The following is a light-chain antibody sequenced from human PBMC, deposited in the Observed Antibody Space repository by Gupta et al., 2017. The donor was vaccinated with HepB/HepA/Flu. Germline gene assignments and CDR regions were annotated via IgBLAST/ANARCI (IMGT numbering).Light chain of an antibody. CDR2: KVS. CDR1: QSLVHTDGYIY. CDR3: MQGTFWRT. J-gene: IGKJ1*01. V-gene: IGKV2-30*02. Sequence: EVVMTQSPLSLPVTLGQSASISCKSSQSLVHTDGYIYLNWFHQRPGQSPRRLIYKVSNRDYGVPDRFSGSGSGTDFTLKSSRVEAEDVGVYYCMQGTFWRTFGQGTKVEI.